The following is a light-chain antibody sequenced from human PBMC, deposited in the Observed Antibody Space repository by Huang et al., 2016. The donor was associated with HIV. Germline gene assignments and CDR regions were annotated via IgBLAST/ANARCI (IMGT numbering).Light chain of an antibody. V-gene: IGKV1-6*01. CDR1: HDIRTD. CDR3: LQEYNYPHT. CDR2: AAF. J-gene: IGKJ2*01. Sequence: AIQMTQSPSSLSASVGDRVTITCRASHDIRTDLGWYQQRPGRAPKLVIYAAFPLQSGVPSRFSGGGSGTDFTLTISDLQPEDFATYYCLQEYNYPHTFGQGTKLEL.